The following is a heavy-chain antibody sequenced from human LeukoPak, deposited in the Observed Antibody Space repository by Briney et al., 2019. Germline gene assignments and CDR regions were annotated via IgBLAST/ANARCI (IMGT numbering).Heavy chain of an antibody. D-gene: IGHD3-10*01. CDR1: GGSVSSGSYY. CDR2: IYYSGAT. Sequence: PSETLSLTCTVSGGSVSSGSYYWSWIRQPPGKGLEWIGYIYYSGATSYNPSLKSRVTISIDTSKNQFSLNLGSVTAADTAMYYCSRGGSYYRAMMWGQGTMVAVSS. CDR3: SRGGSYYRAMM. V-gene: IGHV4-61*01. J-gene: IGHJ3*01.